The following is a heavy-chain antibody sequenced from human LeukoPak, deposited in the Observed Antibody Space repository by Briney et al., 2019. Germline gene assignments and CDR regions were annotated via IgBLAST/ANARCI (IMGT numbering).Heavy chain of an antibody. Sequence: SGGSLRLSCAASGFTSSSYSMNWVRQAPGKGLEWVSSISSSSSYIYYADSVKGRFTISRDNAKNSLYLQMNSLRAEDTAVYYCARDVSSIQKGYYYMDVWGKGTTVTVSS. D-gene: IGHD6-13*01. CDR1: GFTSSSYS. V-gene: IGHV3-21*01. CDR2: ISSSSSYI. J-gene: IGHJ6*03. CDR3: ARDVSSIQKGYYYMDV.